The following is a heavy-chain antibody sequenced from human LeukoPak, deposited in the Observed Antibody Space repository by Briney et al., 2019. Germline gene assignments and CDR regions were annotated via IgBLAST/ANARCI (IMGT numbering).Heavy chain of an antibody. Sequence: SETLYLTCAVYGGSFSGYYWSWIRQPPGKGLEWIGEINHSGSTNYNPSLKSRVTISVDTSKNQFSLKLSSVTAADTAVYYCARRRGSGSYDYYYGMDVRGQGTTVTVSS. CDR1: GGSFSGYY. CDR2: INHSGST. J-gene: IGHJ6*02. CDR3: ARRRGSGSYDYYYGMDV. D-gene: IGHD1-26*01. V-gene: IGHV4-34*01.